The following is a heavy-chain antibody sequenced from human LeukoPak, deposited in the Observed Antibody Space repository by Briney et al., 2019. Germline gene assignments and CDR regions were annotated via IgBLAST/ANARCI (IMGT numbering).Heavy chain of an antibody. D-gene: IGHD5-12*01. CDR2: MNPNSGNT. CDR1: GYTFTSYD. V-gene: IGHV1-8*01. J-gene: IGHJ4*02. CDR3: ARHVDIVASLDY. Sequence: GASVKVSCKASGYTFTSYDINWVRQATGQGVEWMGWMNPNSGNTGYAQKFQGRVTMTRNTSISTAYMELSSLRSEDTAVYYCARHVDIVASLDYWGQGTLVTVSS.